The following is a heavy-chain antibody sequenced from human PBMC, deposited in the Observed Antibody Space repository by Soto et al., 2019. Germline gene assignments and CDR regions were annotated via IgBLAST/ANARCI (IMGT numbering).Heavy chain of an antibody. Sequence: EVQLVESGGSLVQAGGSLRLFCAASGFTFSNYEMNWVRQIPGKGLEWVSYIGTRGRTIYYADSVKGRFTISRDNAKNSLYLQMNSLRAEDTAVYYCARDPAIYSGKFDYGLDVWGRGTTVTVSS. V-gene: IGHV3-48*03. CDR3: ARDPAIYSGKFDYGLDV. CDR1: GFTFSNYE. D-gene: IGHD4-4*01. J-gene: IGHJ6*02. CDR2: IGTRGRTI.